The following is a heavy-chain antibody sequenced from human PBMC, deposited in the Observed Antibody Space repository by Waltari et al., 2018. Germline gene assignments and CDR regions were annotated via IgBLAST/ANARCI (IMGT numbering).Heavy chain of an antibody. CDR1: GGSISSGSYY. J-gene: IGHJ3*02. CDR2: IYTSGST. Sequence: QVQLQESGPGLVKPSQTLSPPCTVPGGSISSGSYYWSWIRQPAGKGLEWIGRIYTSGSTNYNPSLKSRVTISVDTSKNQFSLKLSSVTAADTAVYYCARERDYYDSSGSYAFDIWGQGTMVTVSS. CDR3: ARERDYYDSSGSYAFDI. V-gene: IGHV4-61*02. D-gene: IGHD3-22*01.